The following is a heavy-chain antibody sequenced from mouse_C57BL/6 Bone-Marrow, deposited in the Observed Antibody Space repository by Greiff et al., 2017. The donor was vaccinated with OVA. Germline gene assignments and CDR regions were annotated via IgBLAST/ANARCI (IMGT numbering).Heavy chain of an antibody. CDR2: ILPGSGST. Sequence: VMLVESGAELMKPGASVKLSCKATGYTFTGYWIEWVKQRPGHGLEWIGEILPGSGSTNYNEKFKGKATFTADTSSNTAYMQLSSLTTEDSAIYYCARKGITTVVASPSYYAMDYWGQGTSVTVSS. D-gene: IGHD1-1*01. CDR1: GYTFTGYW. V-gene: IGHV1-9*01. CDR3: ARKGITTVVASPSYYAMDY. J-gene: IGHJ4*01.